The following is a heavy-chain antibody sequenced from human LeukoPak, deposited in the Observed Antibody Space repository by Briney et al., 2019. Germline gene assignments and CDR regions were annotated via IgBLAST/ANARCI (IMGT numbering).Heavy chain of an antibody. CDR2: ISDSGTNI. V-gene: IGHV3-48*04. CDR3: AKFFLPYLAGGTGSR. D-gene: IGHD3-10*01. J-gene: IGHJ4*02. CDR1: GFSFNTYA. Sequence: GGSLRLSCAASGFSFNTYALNWVRQAPGKGLEWVSYISDSGTNIYYADSIKGRFTISRDNAMNSLYLQMHNLRAEDTALYYCAKFFLPYLAGGTGSRWGQGTLVTVSS.